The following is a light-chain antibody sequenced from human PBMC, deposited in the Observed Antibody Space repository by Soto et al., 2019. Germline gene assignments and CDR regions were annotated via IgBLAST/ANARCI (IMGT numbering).Light chain of an antibody. V-gene: IGKV4-1*01. CDR3: QQYYTTPPGT. Sequence: DIVMTQSPDSLAVSLGETATINCRSSQSILYSPNNKNYLAWYQQKPGQPPKLLIYWASTRDSGVPGRFSGRGSETDFHLHLSSLQPEDVAVYYWQQYYTTPPGTFGQGTKVEIK. CDR1: QSILYSPNNKNY. CDR2: WAS. J-gene: IGKJ1*01.